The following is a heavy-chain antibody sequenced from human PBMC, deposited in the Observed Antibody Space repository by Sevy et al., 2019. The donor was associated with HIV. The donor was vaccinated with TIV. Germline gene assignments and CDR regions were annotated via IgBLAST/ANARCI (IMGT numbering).Heavy chain of an antibody. D-gene: IGHD6-19*01. Sequence: GGSLRLSCAASVFTFSSYAMSWVRQAPGKGLEWVSAISGGGGATYYPDSVKGRFTISRDNSKNTLYLQMNSLRAEDTAVYYCAKDHSSGWFDYWGQGTLVTVSS. CDR2: ISGGGGAT. CDR3: AKDHSSGWFDY. V-gene: IGHV3-23*01. CDR1: VFTFSSYA. J-gene: IGHJ4*02.